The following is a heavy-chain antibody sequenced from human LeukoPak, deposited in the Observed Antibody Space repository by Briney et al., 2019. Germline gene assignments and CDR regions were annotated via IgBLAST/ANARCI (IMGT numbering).Heavy chain of an antibody. V-gene: IGHV1-69*04. CDR2: IIPILGIA. CDR1: GGTFSSYA. CDR3: ARGAMVRGGGYNWFDP. J-gene: IGHJ5*02. Sequence: SVKVSCKASGGTFSSYAISWVRQAPGQGLEWMGRIIPILGIANYAQKFQGRVTITADKSTSTAYMELSSLRSEDMAVYYCARGAMVRGGGYNWFDPWGRGTLVTVSS. D-gene: IGHD3-10*01.